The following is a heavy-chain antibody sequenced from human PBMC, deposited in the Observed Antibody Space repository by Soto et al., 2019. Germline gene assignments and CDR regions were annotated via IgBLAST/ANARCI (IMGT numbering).Heavy chain of an antibody. V-gene: IGHV4-34*01. J-gene: IGHJ5*02. CDR2: INHSGST. Sequence: SETLSLTCAVYGGSFSGYYWSWIRQPPGKGLEWIGEINHSGSTNYNPSLNSRVTISVDTSKNQFSLKLSSVTAADTAVYYCARDSPYSSSWYDLNWFDPWGQGTLVTVSS. D-gene: IGHD6-13*01. CDR1: GGSFSGYY. CDR3: ARDSPYSSSWYDLNWFDP.